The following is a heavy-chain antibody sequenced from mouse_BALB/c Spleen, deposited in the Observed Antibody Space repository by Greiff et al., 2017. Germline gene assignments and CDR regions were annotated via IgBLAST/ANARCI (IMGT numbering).Heavy chain of an antibody. Sequence: QVQLQESGPGLVAPSQSVSIPCTVSGFSLTGYGVNWVRRPPGKGLEWLGMIRGDGSTDYNSALKSRLSISKDAAKSHVFLNMISLQTDDTDRYFSARSGTLDYWGEGTTLTV. CDR3: ARSGTLDY. V-gene: IGHV2-6-7*01. J-gene: IGHJ2*01. CDR1: GFSLTGYG. CDR2: IRGDGST.